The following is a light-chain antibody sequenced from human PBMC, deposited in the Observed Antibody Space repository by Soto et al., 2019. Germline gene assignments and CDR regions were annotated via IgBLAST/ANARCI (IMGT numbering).Light chain of an antibody. CDR2: EVS. CDR1: SSDIGGYDY. J-gene: IGLJ3*02. CDR3: SSYAGSNNLV. V-gene: IGLV2-8*01. Sequence: QSVLTQPPSASGSPGQSVTISCTGTSSDIGGYDYVSWYQQHPGKAPKLIIYEVSKRPSGVPDRFSGSKSGNTASLTVSGLQAEAEADYYCSSYAGSNNLVFAGGTKVTVL.